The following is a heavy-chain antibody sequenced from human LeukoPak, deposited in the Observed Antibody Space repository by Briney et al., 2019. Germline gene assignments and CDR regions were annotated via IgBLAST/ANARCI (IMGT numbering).Heavy chain of an antibody. V-gene: IGHV5-51*01. CDR2: IYPGDSNT. J-gene: IGHJ4*02. Sequence: GESLKISCKGSGYRFTSYWIGWVRQMPGKGLEWMGLIYPGDSNTRYSPSFQGQVTFSADKSISTAYLQWSSPKASDSAMYYCARHTGGSGSSNFDYWGQGTLVTVSS. D-gene: IGHD3-10*01. CDR3: ARHTGGSGSSNFDY. CDR1: GYRFTSYW.